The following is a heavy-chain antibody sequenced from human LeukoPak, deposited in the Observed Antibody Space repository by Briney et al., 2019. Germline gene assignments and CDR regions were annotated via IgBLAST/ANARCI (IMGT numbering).Heavy chain of an antibody. Sequence: GGSLRLSRAASGFTFRHYELNWVRQAPGKGLEWVSYISSGGRTIYYADSVRGRFTISRDNAKNSLYLQMNSLRAEDTAVYFCTVTPSRDWFDPWGQGTLVTVSS. CDR1: GFTFRHYE. D-gene: IGHD2-21*02. CDR3: TVTPSRDWFDP. V-gene: IGHV3-48*03. CDR2: ISSGGRTI. J-gene: IGHJ5*02.